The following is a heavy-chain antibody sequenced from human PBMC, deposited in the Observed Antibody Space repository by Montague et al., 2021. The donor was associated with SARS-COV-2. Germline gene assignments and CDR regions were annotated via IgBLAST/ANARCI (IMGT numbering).Heavy chain of an antibody. CDR3: ARGPRITMIVVVITGIWFDP. CDR2: INHSRST. J-gene: IGHJ5*02. D-gene: IGHD3-22*01. V-gene: IGHV4-34*01. CDR1: GGSVSDYY. Sequence: SETLSLTCAVYGGSVSDYYWSWIRQPPGKGLEWIGEINHSRSTNYNPSLKSRVTTSVDTSKNQFSLKLTSVTAADTAVYYCARGPRITMIVVVITGIWFDPWGQGTLVTVSS.